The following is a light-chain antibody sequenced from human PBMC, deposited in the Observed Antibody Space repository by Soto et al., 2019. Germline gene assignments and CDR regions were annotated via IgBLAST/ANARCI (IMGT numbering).Light chain of an antibody. V-gene: IGKV3-15*01. Sequence: EIVMTQSPATLSVSPGERVTLSCRASQSISSNLAWYQQKPGQAPRLLIYGASTRATGIPASFSGSGSGTEFTLTISSLQSEDFAVYYCQQYNNWPRTFGQGTKVGFK. CDR3: QQYNNWPRT. CDR1: QSISSN. J-gene: IGKJ1*01. CDR2: GAS.